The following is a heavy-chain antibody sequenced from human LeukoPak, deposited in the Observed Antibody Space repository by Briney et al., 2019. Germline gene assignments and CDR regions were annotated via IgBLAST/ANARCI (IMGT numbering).Heavy chain of an antibody. CDR3: AKGPAILTGSGDY. D-gene: IGHD3-9*01. V-gene: IGHV3-30-3*01. J-gene: IGHJ4*02. Sequence: PGRSLRLSCAASGFTFSSYAMHWVRQAPGKGLEWVAVISYDGSNKYYADSVKGRFTISRDNSKNTLYLQMNSLRAEDTAVYYCAKGPAILTGSGDYWGQGTLVTVSS. CDR2: ISYDGSNK. CDR1: GFTFSSYA.